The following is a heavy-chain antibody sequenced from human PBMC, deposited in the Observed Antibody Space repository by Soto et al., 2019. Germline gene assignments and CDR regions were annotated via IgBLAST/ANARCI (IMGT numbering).Heavy chain of an antibody. CDR1: GFTFSNHA. CDR3: AKDRTAAARNFDY. D-gene: IGHD6-25*01. Sequence: GGSLRLSCAVSGFTFSNHAMSWVRQAPGKGLEWVSAISTAVGATYYADSVKGRFTISRDDSKNTLYLQMDSLRAEDTAVYYCAKDRTAAARNFDYWGQGTLVTVSS. V-gene: IGHV3-23*01. J-gene: IGHJ4*02. CDR2: ISTAVGAT.